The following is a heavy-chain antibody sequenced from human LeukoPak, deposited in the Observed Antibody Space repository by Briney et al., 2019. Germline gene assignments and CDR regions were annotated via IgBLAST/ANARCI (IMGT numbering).Heavy chain of an antibody. V-gene: IGHV1-69*05. J-gene: IGHJ6*03. Sequence: SVKVSCKTSGYTFNSYAISWVRQALGQGLEWMGGIIPIFGTANYAQKFQGRVTITTDESTSTAYMELSSLRSEDTAVYYCARDSSSSHYYYYMDVWGKGTTVTVSS. CDR2: IIPIFGTA. D-gene: IGHD6-6*01. CDR1: GYTFNSYA. CDR3: ARDSSSSHYYYYMDV.